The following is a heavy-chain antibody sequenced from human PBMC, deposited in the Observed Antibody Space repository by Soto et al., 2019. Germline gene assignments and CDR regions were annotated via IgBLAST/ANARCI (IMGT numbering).Heavy chain of an antibody. CDR2: IYWDDDK. CDR3: SHIPNYYQYDGFDP. Sequence: QITLKESGPTLVKPTQTLTLTCTFSGFSLTTRGVGVGWIRQPPGKALECLALIYWDDDKRYSPSLQSRLSITTDTSKNPVVLTMTNVDPVDTATYYCSHIPNYYQYDGFDPWGQGTLVSVSS. V-gene: IGHV2-5*02. D-gene: IGHD3-16*01. J-gene: IGHJ5*02. CDR1: GFSLTTRGVG.